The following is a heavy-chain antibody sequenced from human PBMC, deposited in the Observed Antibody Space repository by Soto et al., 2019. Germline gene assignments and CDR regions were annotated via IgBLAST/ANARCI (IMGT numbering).Heavy chain of an antibody. D-gene: IGHD1-26*01. V-gene: IGHV4-30-4*01. CDR3: GRDRGGPSSGSSGGGNWFDP. Sequence: QVQLQESGPGLVKPSQTLSLTCTVSGGSISSGDYYWSWIRQPPGKGLEWIGYIYYSGSTYYNPSPKGRVTISVDTPKNQFSLKLGSVTAADTAVYYCGRDRGGPSSGSSGGGNWFDPWGQGTLVTVSS. J-gene: IGHJ5*02. CDR2: IYYSGST. CDR1: GGSISSGDYY.